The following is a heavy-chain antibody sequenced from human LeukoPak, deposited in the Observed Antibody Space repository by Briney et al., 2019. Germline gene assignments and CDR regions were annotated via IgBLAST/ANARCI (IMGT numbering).Heavy chain of an antibody. CDR2: ISYDGSNK. CDR1: GFTFSNYD. J-gene: IGHJ4*02. D-gene: IGHD4-17*01. CDR3: ARVRYGDYAYVY. Sequence: GGSLRLSCAASGFTFSNYDMHWVRQAPGKGLEWVALISYDGSNKYYADSVQGRFTISRDNSKNTLYLQMNSLRAEDTAVYYCARVRYGDYAYVYWGQGTLVTVSS. V-gene: IGHV3-30*03.